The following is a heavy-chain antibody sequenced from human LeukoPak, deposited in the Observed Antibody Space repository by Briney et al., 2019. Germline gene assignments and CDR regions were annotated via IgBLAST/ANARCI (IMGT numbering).Heavy chain of an antibody. Sequence: SGPTLVKPTQTLTLTCTFSGFSLSTSTVAVGWIRQPPGKALEWLALIYWDGDKRYSPSLMSRLAITKDTSKNQVVLTMTNMDPVDTATYYCARGPVFDYWGQGTLVTVSS. CDR1: GFSLSTSTVA. J-gene: IGHJ4*02. CDR2: IYWDGDK. D-gene: IGHD1-14*01. CDR3: ARGPVFDY. V-gene: IGHV2-5*02.